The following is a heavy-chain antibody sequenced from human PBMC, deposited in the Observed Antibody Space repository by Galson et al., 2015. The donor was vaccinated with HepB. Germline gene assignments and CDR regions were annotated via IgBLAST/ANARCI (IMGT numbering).Heavy chain of an antibody. J-gene: IGHJ4*02. D-gene: IGHD3-3*01. Sequence: LRLSCAASGFTFSSYWMSWVRQAPGKGLEWVANIKQDGSEKYYVDSVKGRFTISRDNAKNSLYLQMNSLRAEDTAVYYCARLSRYYDFWSGSIPHDYWGQGTLVTVSS. V-gene: IGHV3-7*01. CDR2: IKQDGSEK. CDR1: GFTFSSYW. CDR3: ARLSRYYDFWSGSIPHDY.